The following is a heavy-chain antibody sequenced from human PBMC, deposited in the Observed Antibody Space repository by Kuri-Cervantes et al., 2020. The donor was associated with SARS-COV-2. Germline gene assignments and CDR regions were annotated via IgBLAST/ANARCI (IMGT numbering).Heavy chain of an antibody. D-gene: IGHD2-2*01. CDR1: GYTFTSYY. J-gene: IGHJ6*02. CDR3: ARANSGVGYCSSTSCGSWTSSYYYYGMDV. CDR2: INPSGGST. Sequence: ASVKVSCKAAGYTFTSYYMHWVRQAPGQGLEWMGIINPSGGSTSYAQKFQGRVTMTRDTSTSTVYMELSSLRSEDTAVYYCARANSGVGYCSSTSCGSWTSSYYYYGMDVWGQGITVTVSS. V-gene: IGHV1-46*01.